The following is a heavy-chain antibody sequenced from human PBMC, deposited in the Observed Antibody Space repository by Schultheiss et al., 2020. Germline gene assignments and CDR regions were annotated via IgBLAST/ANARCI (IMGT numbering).Heavy chain of an antibody. V-gene: IGHV3-30*03. D-gene: IGHD3-10*01. Sequence: GGSLRLSCAPSGFTFSSYGMHWVRQAPGKGLEWVAVISYDGSNKYYADSVKGRFTISRDNSKNTLFLQMNSLRADDTAVYYCARVSSNGWFAFDYWGQGARVTVSS. CDR1: GFTFSSYG. CDR2: ISYDGSNK. CDR3: ARVSSNGWFAFDY. J-gene: IGHJ4*02.